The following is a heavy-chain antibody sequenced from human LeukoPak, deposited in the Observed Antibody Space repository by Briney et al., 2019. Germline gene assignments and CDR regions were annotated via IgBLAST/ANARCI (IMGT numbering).Heavy chain of an antibody. V-gene: IGHV3-30*03. D-gene: IGHD5-12*01. CDR2: ISYDRSHI. J-gene: IGHJ4*02. CDR1: GFTFSDYG. CDR3: ARDLGYSGYGRFDY. Sequence: GGSLRLSCAASGFTFSDYGMHWVRQAPGKGLEWVAVISYDRSHIYYADSVKGRFTISRDNAKNSLYLQMNSLRAEDTAVYYCARDLGYSGYGRFDYWGQGTLVTVSS.